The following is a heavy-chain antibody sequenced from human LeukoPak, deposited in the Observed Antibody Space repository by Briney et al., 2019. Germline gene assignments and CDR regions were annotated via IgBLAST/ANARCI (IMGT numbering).Heavy chain of an antibody. D-gene: IGHD3-10*01. CDR3: AKDRGRVGSGSYYKGYFDY. CDR1: GFTFSSYA. J-gene: IGHJ4*02. CDR2: ISGSGGST. Sequence: GGSLRLSCAASGFTFSSYAMSWVRQAPGKGLEWVSAISGSGGSTYYADSVKGRFTISRDSSKNTLYLQMNSLRAEDTAVYYCAKDRGRVGSGSYYKGYFDYWGQGTLVTVSS. V-gene: IGHV3-23*01.